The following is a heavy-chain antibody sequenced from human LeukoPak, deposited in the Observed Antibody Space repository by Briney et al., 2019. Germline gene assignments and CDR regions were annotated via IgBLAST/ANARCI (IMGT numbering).Heavy chain of an antibody. V-gene: IGHV3-23*01. CDR3: ARVISTSSTPPVY. Sequence: LTGGSLRLSCAASGFTFSSYAMSWVRQAPGKGLEWVSANSGSGDSTYYADSVKGRFTISRDNSKTTLYLEMNSLRADDTAVYYCARVISTSSTPPVYWGQGTLVTVSS. CDR2: NSGSGDST. J-gene: IGHJ4*02. D-gene: IGHD2-2*01. CDR1: GFTFSSYA.